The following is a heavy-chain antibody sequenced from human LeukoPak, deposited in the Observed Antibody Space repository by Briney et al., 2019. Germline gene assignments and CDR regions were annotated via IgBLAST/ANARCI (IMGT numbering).Heavy chain of an antibody. CDR1: GFTFSSYE. J-gene: IGHJ4*02. CDR2: ISYDGSNK. V-gene: IGHV3-30*04. CDR3: ARPRYTSGWSDFDY. D-gene: IGHD6-19*01. Sequence: GGSLRLSCAASGFTFSSYEMNWVRQAPGKGLEWVAVISYDGSNKYYADSVKGRFTISRDNSKNTLFLLMNSLRAEDTAVYYCARPRYTSGWSDFDYWGQGTLVTVSS.